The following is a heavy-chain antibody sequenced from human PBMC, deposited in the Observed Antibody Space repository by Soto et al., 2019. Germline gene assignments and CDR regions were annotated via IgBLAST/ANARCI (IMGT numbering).Heavy chain of an antibody. CDR1: GGAISSSSYF. V-gene: IGHV4-39*01. CDR2: ILYSGTT. Sequence: QLQLQESGPGLLRPSETLSLTCNVSGGAISSSSYFWAWVRQPPGKTLEWIGHILYSGTTHYNESLKSRVTISVDTSKNQFSLRLNSVPPADTAIYYCARGGGYYGVLFDYWGQGTLVPVSS. CDR3: ARGGGYYGVLFDY. D-gene: IGHD4-17*01. J-gene: IGHJ4*02.